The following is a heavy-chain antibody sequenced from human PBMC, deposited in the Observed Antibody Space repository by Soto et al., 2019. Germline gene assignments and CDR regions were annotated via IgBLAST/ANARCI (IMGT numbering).Heavy chain of an antibody. V-gene: IGHV5-51*01. CDR3: ARHGLRQWLVPRYYSYGMDV. D-gene: IGHD6-19*01. CDR1: GDSFTSYW. Sequence: PGESLKISCKGSGDSFTSYWIGWVRQMPGKGLEWMGIIYPGDSDTRYSPSFQGQVTISADKSISTAYLQGSSLKASDTAMYYCARHGLRQWLVPRYYSYGMDVWGQGTTVTVS. J-gene: IGHJ6*02. CDR2: IYPGDSDT.